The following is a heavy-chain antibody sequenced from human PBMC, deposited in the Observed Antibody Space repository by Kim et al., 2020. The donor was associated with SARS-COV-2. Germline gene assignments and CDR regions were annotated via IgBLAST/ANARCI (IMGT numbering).Heavy chain of an antibody. V-gene: IGHV3-74*01. J-gene: IGHJ6*02. CDR3: ASDTGYSSGWYPRYYYYGMDV. CDR2: INSDGSST. CDR1: GFTFSSYW. Sequence: GGSLRLSCAASGFTFSSYWMHWVRQAPGKGLVWVSRINSDGSSTSYADSVKGRFTISRDNAKNTLYLQMNSLRAEDTAVYYCASDTGYSSGWYPRYYYYGMDVWGQGTTVTVSS. D-gene: IGHD6-19*01.